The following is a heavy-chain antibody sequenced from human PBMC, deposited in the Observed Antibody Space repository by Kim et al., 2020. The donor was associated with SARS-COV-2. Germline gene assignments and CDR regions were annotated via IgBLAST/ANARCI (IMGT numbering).Heavy chain of an antibody. V-gene: IGHV4-34*01. J-gene: IGHJ4*02. CDR1: GGSFSGYY. CDR2: INHSGST. CDR3: ARGRDDILTGYCY. Sequence: SETLSLTCAVYGGSFSGYYWSWIRQPPGKGLEWIGEINHSGSTNYNPSLKSRVTISVDTSKNQFSLKLSSVTAADTAVYYCARGRDDILTGYCYWGQGTLVTVSS. D-gene: IGHD3-9*01.